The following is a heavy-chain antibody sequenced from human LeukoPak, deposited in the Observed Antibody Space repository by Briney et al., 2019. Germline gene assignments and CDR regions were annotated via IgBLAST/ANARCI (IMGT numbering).Heavy chain of an antibody. D-gene: IGHD3-10*01. CDR1: GYTFTSYG. J-gene: IGHJ4*02. V-gene: IGHV1-18*01. Sequence: ASVKVSCKPSGYTFTSYGISWVRQAPGQGLEWMGWISAYNGNTNYAQKLQGRVTMTTDTSTSTAYMELRSLRSDDTAVYYCARDESSWRGFGELFPVIDYWGQGTLVTVSS. CDR3: ARDESSWRGFGELFPVIDY. CDR2: ISAYNGNT.